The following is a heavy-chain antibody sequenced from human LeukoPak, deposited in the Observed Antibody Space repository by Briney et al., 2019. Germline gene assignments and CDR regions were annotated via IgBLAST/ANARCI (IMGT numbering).Heavy chain of an antibody. CDR1: GGSISSGGYY. D-gene: IGHD6-13*01. CDR3: ARGLYSSSWYGSGYFDY. Sequence: PSETLSLTCTVSGGSISSGGYYWSWIRQHPGKGLEWIGYIHYSGSTYYNPSLKSRVTISVDTSKNQFSLKLSSVTAADTAVYYCARGLYSSSWYGSGYFDYWGQGTLVTVSS. V-gene: IGHV4-31*03. CDR2: IHYSGST. J-gene: IGHJ4*02.